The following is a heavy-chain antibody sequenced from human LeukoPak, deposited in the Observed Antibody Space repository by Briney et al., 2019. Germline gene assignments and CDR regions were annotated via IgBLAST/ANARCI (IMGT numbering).Heavy chain of an antibody. D-gene: IGHD3-10*01. CDR2: ISSSRSII. CDR1: GFTFSSYA. J-gene: IGHJ4*02. Sequence: PGGSLRLSCAASGFTFSSYAMSWVRQAPGKGLEWISYISSSRSIIYYADSVKGRFTISRDNAKNSLYLQMNSLRAEDTAVYYCAREGELDYWGQGTLVTVSS. V-gene: IGHV3-48*04. CDR3: AREGELDY.